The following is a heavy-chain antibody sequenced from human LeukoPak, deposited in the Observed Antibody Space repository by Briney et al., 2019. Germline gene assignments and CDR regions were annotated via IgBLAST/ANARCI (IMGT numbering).Heavy chain of an antibody. V-gene: IGHV3-48*02. J-gene: IGHJ3*02. CDR1: GFTFSSYS. Sequence: GGSLRLSCAASGFTFSSYSMSWVRQAPGKGLEWVAYISSSSSTLHYADPVKGRFTISRDNANNSLYLQMNSLRDEDTAVYYCARDGRLFDIWGQGTMVTVSS. D-gene: IGHD6-25*01. CDR2: ISSSSSTL. CDR3: ARDGRLFDI.